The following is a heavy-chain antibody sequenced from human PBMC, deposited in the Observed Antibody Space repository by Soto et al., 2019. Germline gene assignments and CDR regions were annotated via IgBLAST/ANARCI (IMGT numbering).Heavy chain of an antibody. V-gene: IGHV4-59*01. Sequence: SETLSVTCTVAGGSISSYCWSWIRQPPGKGLEWIGYIYYSGSTNYNPSLKSRVTISVDTSKNQFSLKLSSVTAADTAVYYCARAAYFWSGYYTFYFDYWGQGTLVTVSS. CDR1: GGSISSYC. CDR3: ARAAYFWSGYYTFYFDY. D-gene: IGHD3-3*01. J-gene: IGHJ4*02. CDR2: IYYSGST.